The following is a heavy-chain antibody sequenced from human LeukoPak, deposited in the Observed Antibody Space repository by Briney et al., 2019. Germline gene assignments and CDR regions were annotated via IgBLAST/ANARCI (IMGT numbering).Heavy chain of an antibody. Sequence: PSETLSLTCSVSGGSISSGGYSWSWFRQSPGKGLEWIGYIYHTGSTYSNPSLKSRVTILVDTSKNQFSLKLNFVTAADTAFYYCARGEDYMDVWGNGATVTVSS. D-gene: IGHD1-26*01. CDR1: GGSISSGGYS. CDR2: IYHTGST. J-gene: IGHJ6*03. CDR3: ARGEDYMDV. V-gene: IGHV4-30-4*07.